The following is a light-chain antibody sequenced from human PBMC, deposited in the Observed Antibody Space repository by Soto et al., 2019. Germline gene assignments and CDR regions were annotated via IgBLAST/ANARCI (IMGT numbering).Light chain of an antibody. CDR2: GAS. CDR1: QSVSSSY. V-gene: IGKV3-20*01. Sequence: EIVLTQSPGTLSLSPGERATLSCRASQSVSSSYLAWYQQKPGQAPRLLIYGASSRATGIPARFSGSGSGTDFTLTISRLEPEDFAVYYCQQYSSSPQTFGQGTKLEIK. CDR3: QQYSSSPQT. J-gene: IGKJ1*01.